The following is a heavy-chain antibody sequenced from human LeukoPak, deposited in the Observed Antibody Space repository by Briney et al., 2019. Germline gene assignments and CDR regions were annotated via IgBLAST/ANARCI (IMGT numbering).Heavy chain of an antibody. CDR1: GFTFSSYW. V-gene: IGHV3-7*04. CDR3: AKEFTIFGGLGYFDY. J-gene: IGHJ4*02. Sequence: GGSLRLSCAASGFTFSSYWMSWVRQAPGKGLEWVANIKQDGSEKYYVDSVKGRFTISRDNAKNSLYLQMNSLRAEDTAVYYCAKEFTIFGGLGYFDYWGQGALVTVSS. D-gene: IGHD3-3*01. CDR2: IKQDGSEK.